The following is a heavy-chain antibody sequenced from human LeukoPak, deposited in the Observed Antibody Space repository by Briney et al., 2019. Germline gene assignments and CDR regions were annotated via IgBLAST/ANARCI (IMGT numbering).Heavy chain of an antibody. Sequence: ASVKVSCKVSGYTLTELSMHWVRQAPGKGLEWMGGFDPEDGETIYAQKFQGRVTMTEDTSTNTAYMDLSSLRSEDMAFYYCAAPAVADRYYFDYWGQGTLVTVSS. J-gene: IGHJ4*02. CDR1: GYTLTELS. V-gene: IGHV1-24*01. CDR3: AAPAVADRYYFDY. D-gene: IGHD6-19*01. CDR2: FDPEDGET.